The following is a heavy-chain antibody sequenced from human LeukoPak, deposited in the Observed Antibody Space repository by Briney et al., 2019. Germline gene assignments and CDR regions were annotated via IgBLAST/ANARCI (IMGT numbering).Heavy chain of an antibody. V-gene: IGHV1-69*05. CDR3: ARDTPSYDSSGYYYAFDY. Sequence: GASVKVSCKASGGTFSSYAISWVRQAPGQGLEWMGGIIPIFGTANYAQKFQGRVTITTDESTSTAYMELSSLRSEDTAVYYCARDTPSYDSSGYYYAFDYWGHGTLVTVSS. CDR2: IIPIFGTA. D-gene: IGHD3-22*01. CDR1: GGTFSSYA. J-gene: IGHJ4*01.